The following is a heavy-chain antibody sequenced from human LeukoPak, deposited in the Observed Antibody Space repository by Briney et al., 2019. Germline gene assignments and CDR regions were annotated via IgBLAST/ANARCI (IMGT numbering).Heavy chain of an antibody. CDR3: ARGGSEVLWFGELSYYYYYMDV. V-gene: IGHV1-18*01. D-gene: IGHD3-10*01. CDR2: ISAYSGNT. CDR1: GYTFTSYG. Sequence: ASVKVSCKASGYTFTSYGISWVRQAPGQGLEWMGWISAYSGNTNYAQKLQGRVTMTTDTSTSTAYMELRSLRSDDTAVYYCARGGSEVLWFGELSYYYYYMDVWGKGTTVTISS. J-gene: IGHJ6*03.